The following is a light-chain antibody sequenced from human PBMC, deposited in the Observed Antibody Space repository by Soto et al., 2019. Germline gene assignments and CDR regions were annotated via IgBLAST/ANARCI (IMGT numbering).Light chain of an antibody. J-gene: IGKJ4*01. V-gene: IGKV3-20*01. CDR3: QQYGSSVVT. CDR1: QSISSSY. CDR2: GAS. Sequence: EIVLTQSPGTLSLSPGERATLSCRASQSISSSYLAWYQQKSGLAPSLLIYGASSRGTGLPHRFSGSGSGTDFTLTNSRLDPEDFVLYYCQQYGSSVVTFGGGTKVEI.